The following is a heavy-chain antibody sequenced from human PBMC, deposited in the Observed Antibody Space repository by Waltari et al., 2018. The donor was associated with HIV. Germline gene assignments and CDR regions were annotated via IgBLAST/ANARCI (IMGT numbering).Heavy chain of an antibody. Sequence: QVQLVQSGAEVKKPGSSVKVSCKASGGTFSSYAISWVRQAPGQGLEWMGGSIPIFGTANYAQKFQGRVTITADESTSTAYMELSSLRSEDTAVYYCARLPGVQGVIHNWFDPWGQGTLVTVSS. D-gene: IGHD3-10*01. CDR3: ARLPGVQGVIHNWFDP. V-gene: IGHV1-69*01. J-gene: IGHJ5*02. CDR1: GGTFSSYA. CDR2: SIPIFGTA.